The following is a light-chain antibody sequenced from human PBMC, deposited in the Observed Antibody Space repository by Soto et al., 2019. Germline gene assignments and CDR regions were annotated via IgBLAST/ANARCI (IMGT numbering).Light chain of an antibody. CDR3: SSYEGSNNLV. CDR2: EVS. Sequence: QSALTQPPSASGSPGQSVTISCTGTSSDVGGYHYVSWYKQQPGKAPKLMIYEVSKRPSGVPDRFSGSKSGNTASLTVSGLQAEDEAAYYCSSYEGSNNLVFGGGTKLTVL. CDR1: SSDVGGYHY. J-gene: IGLJ2*01. V-gene: IGLV2-8*01.